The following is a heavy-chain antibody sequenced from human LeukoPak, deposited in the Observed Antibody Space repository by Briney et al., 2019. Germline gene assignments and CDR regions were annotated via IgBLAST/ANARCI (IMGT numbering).Heavy chain of an antibody. J-gene: IGHJ4*02. CDR3: AKETGGSGSSYLSFFDY. CDR1: GFVFSNHG. D-gene: IGHD3-10*01. Sequence: GRSLRLSCAASGFVFSNHGMHWVRQAPDKGLEWVAVISHDGSAKDYADSVKGRFTISSDNSKNTLYLQINSLRAEDTAVYFCAKETGGSGSSYLSFFDYWGQGTLVTVSS. V-gene: IGHV3-30*18. CDR2: ISHDGSAK.